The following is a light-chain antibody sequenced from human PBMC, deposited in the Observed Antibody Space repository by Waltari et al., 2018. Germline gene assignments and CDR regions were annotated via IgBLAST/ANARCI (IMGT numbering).Light chain of an antibody. V-gene: IGLV1-51*01. CDR2: EEN. J-gene: IGLJ3*02. CDR1: TPNIGNNY. CDR3: GSWDSSLGIGV. Sequence: QSVLTQAPSVSAAPGQTVTISCSGTTPNIGNNYVSWYQQLPGAAPKIVIYEENRRPSGSPDRFSGSKSGASATLGITGLQTGDEADYYCGSWDSSLGIGVLGGGTRLTVL.